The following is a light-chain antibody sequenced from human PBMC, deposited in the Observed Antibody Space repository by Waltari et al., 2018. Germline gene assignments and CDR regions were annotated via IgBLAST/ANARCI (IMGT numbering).Light chain of an antibody. J-gene: IGKJ1*01. Sequence: IVMTHSPATLPVPPGDRATLSCRASQSVGVTLAWYQQKPGQAPNLLIYDTSTRATGVPAKFSGSGSGTEFTLTISSLQSEDFAIYYCQQYNLWPRTFGQGTRVEIK. V-gene: IGKV3-15*01. CDR2: DTS. CDR1: QSVGVT. CDR3: QQYNLWPRT.